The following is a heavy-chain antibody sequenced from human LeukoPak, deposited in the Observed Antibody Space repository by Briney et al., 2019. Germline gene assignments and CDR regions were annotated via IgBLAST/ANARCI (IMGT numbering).Heavy chain of an antibody. J-gene: IGHJ4*02. V-gene: IGHV4-31*03. D-gene: IGHD1-1*01. CDR1: GDSISSGGHY. CDR3: PRSPGISNEYAPLES. Sequence: SETLSLTCTVSGDSISSGGHYWIWIRQRPGKGLEWIGYICYTGSTYYNPYLKSRISIEVDTSKYYLSLRLGSVAAADTDLCECPRSPGISNEYAPLESWGQGALVTVSS. CDR2: ICYTGST.